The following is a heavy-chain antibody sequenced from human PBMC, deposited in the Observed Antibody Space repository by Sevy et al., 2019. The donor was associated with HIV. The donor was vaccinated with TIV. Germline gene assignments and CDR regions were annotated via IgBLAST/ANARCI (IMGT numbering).Heavy chain of an antibody. J-gene: IGHJ4*02. V-gene: IGHV3-30-3*01. CDR1: GLSFGSFA. Sequence: GGSLRLSCAASGLSFGSFAMHWVRQAPGKGLEWVAVISYDGSNKYYADSVEGRFTISRDDSKNTLFLQMSSLRAEDTALYYCARTYLYDSGGPKGDFIYWGQGTQVTVSS. CDR3: ARTYLYDSGGPKGDFIY. CDR2: ISYDGSNK. D-gene: IGHD3-22*01.